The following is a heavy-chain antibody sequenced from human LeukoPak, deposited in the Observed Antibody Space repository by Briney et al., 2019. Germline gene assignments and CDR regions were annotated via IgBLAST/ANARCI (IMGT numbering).Heavy chain of an antibody. V-gene: IGHV3-23*01. D-gene: IGHD2-15*01. CDR2: ISGSGGST. J-gene: IGHJ4*02. CDR3: AKAPVTTCRGAFCYPFDY. CDR1: GFTFSSYA. Sequence: GGSLRLSCAASGFTFSSYAMSWVRQAPGKGLEWVSAISGSGGSTYYADSVKGRFTISRDSSKNTPFLQMNRLRPEDAAVYYCAKAPVTTCRGAFCYPFDYWGLGTLVTVSS.